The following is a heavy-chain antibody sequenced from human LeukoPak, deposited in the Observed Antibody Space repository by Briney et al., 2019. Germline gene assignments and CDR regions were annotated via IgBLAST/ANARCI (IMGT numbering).Heavy chain of an antibody. D-gene: IGHD2-2*01. CDR2: IYYSGST. J-gene: IGHJ4*02. CDR1: GGSISSYY. V-gene: IGHV4-59*08. CDR3: VGVPAALSY. Sequence: SETLSLTCTVSGGSISSYYWSWIRQPPGKGLEWIGYIYYSGSTNYNPSLKSRVTISVDTSKNQFSLKLSSVTAADTAVYYCVGVPAALSYWGQGTLVTVSS.